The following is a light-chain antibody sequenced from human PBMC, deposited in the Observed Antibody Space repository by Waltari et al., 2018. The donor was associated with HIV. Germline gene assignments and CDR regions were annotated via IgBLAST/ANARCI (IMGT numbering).Light chain of an antibody. CDR3: SSFTTSNSLL. CDR2: EVS. CDR1: SSDVGAYDF. Sequence: QSALTQPASVSGSPGQSITVSCPGTSSDVGAYDFVSWYQQTPGIAPKLVIYEVSNRPSGISDRFSGSKSGNTASLTISGLQTEDEADYYCSSFTTSNSLLFGGGTKVTVL. J-gene: IGLJ2*01. V-gene: IGLV2-14*01.